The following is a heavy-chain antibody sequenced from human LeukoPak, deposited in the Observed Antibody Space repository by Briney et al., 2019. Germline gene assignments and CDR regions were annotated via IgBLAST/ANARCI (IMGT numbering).Heavy chain of an antibody. V-gene: IGHV4-31*03. D-gene: IGHD3-22*01. CDR3: ARATYYYDSSGYTPTFDY. J-gene: IGHJ4*02. CDR2: IYYSGST. Sequence: SETLSLTCTVSGGSISSGGYYWSWIPQQPGKGLRWIGYIYYSGSTYYNPSLKNRVTISVDTSKNQFSLKLSSVTAADTAVYYCARATYYYDSSGYTPTFDYWGQGTLVTVSS. CDR1: GGSISSGGYY.